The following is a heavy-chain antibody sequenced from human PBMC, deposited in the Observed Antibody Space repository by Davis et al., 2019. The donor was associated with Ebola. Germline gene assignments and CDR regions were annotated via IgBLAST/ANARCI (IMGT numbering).Heavy chain of an antibody. J-gene: IGHJ6*02. V-gene: IGHV3-23*01. CDR1: GFTFSSYA. Sequence: GESLKISCAASGFTFSSYAMSWVRQAPGKGLERVSAISGSGGSTYYADSVKGRFTISRDNSKNTLYLQMNSLRAEDTAVYYCARDGPSGSSSWGYYYYYYGMDVWGQGTTVTVSS. CDR2: ISGSGGST. CDR3: ARDGPSGSSSWGYYYYYYGMDV. D-gene: IGHD6-13*01.